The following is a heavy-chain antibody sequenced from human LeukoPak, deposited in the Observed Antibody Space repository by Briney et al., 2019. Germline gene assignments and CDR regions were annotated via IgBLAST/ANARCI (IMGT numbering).Heavy chain of an antibody. V-gene: IGHV4-34*01. J-gene: IGHJ4*02. CDR3: ARGVAAAVDY. CDR2: INHSGST. CDR1: GGSFSGYY. D-gene: IGHD6-13*01. Sequence: PSETLSLTCAVYGGSFSGYYWSWIRQPPGKGLEWIGEINHSGSTNYNPSLKSRVTISVDTSKNQFSLKLSSVTAADTAMYYCARGVAAAVDYWGQGTLVTVSS.